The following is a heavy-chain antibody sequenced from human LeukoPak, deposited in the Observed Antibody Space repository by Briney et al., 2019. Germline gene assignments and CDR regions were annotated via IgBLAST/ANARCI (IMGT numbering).Heavy chain of an antibody. V-gene: IGHV4-59*08. CDR2: IYYSGST. CDR1: GGSISSYY. Sequence: KSSETLSLTCTVSGGSISSYYWSWIRQPPGKGLEWIGYIYYSGSTNYNPSLKSRVTISVDTSKNQFSLKLSSVTAADTAVYYCARFGGHRDVWGKGTTVTVSS. J-gene: IGHJ6*04. CDR3: ARFGGHRDV. D-gene: IGHD3-10*01.